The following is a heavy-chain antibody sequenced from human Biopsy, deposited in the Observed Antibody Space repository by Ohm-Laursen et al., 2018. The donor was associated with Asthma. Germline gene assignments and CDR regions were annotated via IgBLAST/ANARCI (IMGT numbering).Heavy chain of an antibody. J-gene: IGHJ6*02. D-gene: IGHD6-19*01. CDR3: ARCRVGYSSGWSLLLKKIYYSGMDV. Sequence: SSVKVSCKSPGGTFSNFAISWVRQAPGQGLEWLGGIMTVFGTTNYAQKFQGRVTITADESTSTAYMEVTSLRSEDTAIYYCARCRVGYSSGWSLLLKKIYYSGMDVWGQGTAVTVSS. CDR1: GGTFSNFA. V-gene: IGHV1-69*01. CDR2: IMTVFGTT.